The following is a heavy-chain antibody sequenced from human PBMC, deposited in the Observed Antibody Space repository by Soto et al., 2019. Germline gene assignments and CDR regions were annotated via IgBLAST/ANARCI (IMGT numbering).Heavy chain of an antibody. Sequence: PXGSLRLSFAASGFTLSNDSMSWVRQAPGRGLEWVANINQDGSEKNYVDSVKGRFTISRDNAKNSLYLQMNSLRAEDTAVYYCARTTVLRFDGNYGLDVWGQGTTVTVSS. CDR3: ARTTVLRFDGNYGLDV. CDR1: GFTLSNDS. CDR2: INQDGSEK. V-gene: IGHV3-7*01. D-gene: IGHD3-3*01. J-gene: IGHJ6*02.